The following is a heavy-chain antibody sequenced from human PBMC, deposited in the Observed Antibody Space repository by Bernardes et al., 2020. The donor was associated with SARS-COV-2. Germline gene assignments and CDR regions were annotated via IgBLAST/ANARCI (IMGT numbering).Heavy chain of an antibody. D-gene: IGHD6-13*01. CDR1: GGSISSSNY. V-gene: IGHV4-39*01. J-gene: IGHJ5*02. CDR2: IYYSGST. CDR3: ARHRGELWFVRQQLVPNWFDP. Sequence: SETLSLTCAVSGGSISSSNYWGWIRQPPGKGLEWIGSIYYSGSTYYNPSLKSRVTISVDTSKNQFSLKLSSVTAADTAVYYCARHRGELWFVRQQLVPNWFDPWGQGTLVTVSS.